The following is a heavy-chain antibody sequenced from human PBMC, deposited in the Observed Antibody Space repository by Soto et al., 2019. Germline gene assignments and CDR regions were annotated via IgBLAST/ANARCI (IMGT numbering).Heavy chain of an antibody. CDR1: DFDFSSYG. D-gene: IGHD3-10*01. Sequence: GGSLRLSCAASDFDFSSYGIHWVRQAPGKGLEWVSASSDDGRETFYADSARGRFTVSKEISKNTAFLQMNTLRHDDTAVYFCARDSGWPILNFDNWGQGTPVTVSS. CDR2: SSDDGRET. J-gene: IGHJ4*02. CDR3: ARDSGWPILNFDN. V-gene: IGHV3-30*03.